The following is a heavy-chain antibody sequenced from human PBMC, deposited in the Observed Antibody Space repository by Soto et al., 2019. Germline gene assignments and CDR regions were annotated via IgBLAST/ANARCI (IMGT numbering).Heavy chain of an antibody. CDR2: ISAYNGNT. V-gene: IGHV1-18*01. D-gene: IGHD2-15*01. CDR1: GYTFTSYG. Sequence: GASVKVSCTASGYTFTSYGISWVRQAPGQGLEWMGWISAYNGNTNYAQKLQGRVTMTTDTSTSTAYMELRSLRSDDTAVYYCAITRVVPGCFDYWGQGTLVTVSS. J-gene: IGHJ4*02. CDR3: AITRVVPGCFDY.